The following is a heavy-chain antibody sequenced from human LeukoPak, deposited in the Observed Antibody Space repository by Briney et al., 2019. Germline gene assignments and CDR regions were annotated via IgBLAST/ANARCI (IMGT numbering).Heavy chain of an antibody. V-gene: IGHV3-21*01. J-gene: IGHJ6*04. CDR3: ARDLTIGDYYYYYGMDV. CDR2: ISSSSSYI. CDR1: GFTFSSYS. D-gene: IGHD4/OR15-4a*01. Sequence: GGSLRLSCAASGFTFSSYSMNWVRQAPGKGLEWVSSISSSSSYIYYADSVKGRFTIPRDNAKNSLYLQMNSLRAKDTAVYYCARDLTIGDYYYYYGMDVWGKGTTVTVSS.